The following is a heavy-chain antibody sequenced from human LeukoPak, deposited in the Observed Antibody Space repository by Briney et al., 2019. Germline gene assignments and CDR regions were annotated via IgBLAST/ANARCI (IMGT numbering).Heavy chain of an antibody. V-gene: IGHV4-4*07. J-gene: IGHJ6*03. CDR1: DGSIGSHY. CDR2: VHNRGIT. Sequence: SETLSLTCTVSDGSIGSHYWSWIRQPAGRGLEWIGRVHNRGITNYNPSLQGRVTMSVDTSKSQFSLRLTSVTVADTAVYFCARDAPPYYYMDVWGKGTPVTVSS. CDR3: ARDAPPYYYMDV.